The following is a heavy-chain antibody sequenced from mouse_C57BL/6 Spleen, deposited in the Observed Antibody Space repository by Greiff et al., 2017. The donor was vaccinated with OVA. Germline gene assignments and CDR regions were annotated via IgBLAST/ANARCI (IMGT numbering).Heavy chain of an antibody. CDR2: INPNNGGT. J-gene: IGHJ2*01. V-gene: IGHV1-26*01. CDR3: ARFADDGDY. D-gene: IGHD2-12*01. Sequence: EVQLQQPGPELVKPGASVKISCKASGYTFTDYYMHWVKQSHGQSLEWIGDINPNNGGTSYNQKFKGKATLTVDKSSSTAYMELRSLTSEDSAVYYCARFADDGDYWGQGTTLTVSS. CDR1: GYTFTDYY.